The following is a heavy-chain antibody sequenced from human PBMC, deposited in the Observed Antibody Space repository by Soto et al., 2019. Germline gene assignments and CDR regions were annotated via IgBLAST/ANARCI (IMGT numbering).Heavy chain of an antibody. V-gene: IGHV3-7*01. J-gene: IGHJ4*02. CDR2: INEDGSEK. CDR3: VTWNSKWNF. D-gene: IGHD1-1*01. Sequence: GGSLRLSCAASGFTFSGNWMSWVRQAPGKGLEWVAHINEDGSEKRYVDSVKGRFTISRENTEKSLYLQMNSLRAEDTAVYYCVTWNSKWNFWGQGTLVTVSS. CDR1: GFTFSGNW.